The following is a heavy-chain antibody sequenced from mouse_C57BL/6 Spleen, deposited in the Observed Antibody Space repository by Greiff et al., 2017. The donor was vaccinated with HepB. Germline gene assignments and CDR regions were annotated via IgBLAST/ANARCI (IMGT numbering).Heavy chain of an antibody. Sequence: VQLQQSGPELVEPGASVKISCKASGYAFSSSWMNWVKQRPGKGLEWIGRIYPGDGDTNYNGKFKGKATLTADKSSSTAYMQLSSLTSEDSAVYCCARELRLSWFAYWGQGTLVTVSA. CDR3: ARELRLSWFAY. CDR2: IYPGDGDT. CDR1: GYAFSSSW. D-gene: IGHD3-2*02. V-gene: IGHV1-82*01. J-gene: IGHJ3*01.